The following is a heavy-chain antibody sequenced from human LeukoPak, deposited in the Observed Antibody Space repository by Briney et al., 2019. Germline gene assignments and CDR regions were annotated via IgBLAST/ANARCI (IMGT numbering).Heavy chain of an antibody. V-gene: IGHV3-74*01. CDR3: ARKFRDNSWVMGY. CDR2: ISPDGSAT. J-gene: IGHJ4*02. Sequence: PGGSLRLSCEASGLTFSNSWMHWVRQVPGKGPVWVSRISPDGSATSYAASMKGRFTISRDNAKNTLYLQLNSLRAEDTAVYYCARKFRDNSWVMGYWGQGTLVTVSS. CDR1: GLTFSNSW. D-gene: IGHD6-13*01.